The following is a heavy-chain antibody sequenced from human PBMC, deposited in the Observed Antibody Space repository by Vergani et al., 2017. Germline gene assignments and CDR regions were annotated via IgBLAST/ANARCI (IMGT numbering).Heavy chain of an antibody. D-gene: IGHD2-15*01. J-gene: IGHJ6*02. CDR2: IYYSGST. CDR3: ARDVGRGGMDV. V-gene: IGHV4-39*07. CDR1: GGSISSSSYY. Sequence: QLQLQESGPGLVKPSETLSLTCTVSGGSISSSSYYWGWIRQPPGKGLEWIGSIYYSGSTYYNPSLKSRVTISVDTSKNQFSLKLSSVTAADTAVYYCARDVGRGGMDVWGQGTTVTVSS.